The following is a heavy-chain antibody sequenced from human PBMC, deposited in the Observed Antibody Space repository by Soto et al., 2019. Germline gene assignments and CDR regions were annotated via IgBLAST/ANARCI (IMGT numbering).Heavy chain of an antibody. CDR2: ISAYNGNT. J-gene: IGHJ6*02. V-gene: IGHV1-18*01. CDR3: ARQNYYSGMDV. Sequence: QAQLVQSGAEVKKPGAAVKASCKASGYTLTSYFITWGRQVPGQGLEWMGWISAYNGNTNYAQMLQGRVTMTVDTATSTAYMELRSLRSDDTALYYCARQNYYSGMDVWGQGTTVTVSS. CDR1: GYTLTSYF.